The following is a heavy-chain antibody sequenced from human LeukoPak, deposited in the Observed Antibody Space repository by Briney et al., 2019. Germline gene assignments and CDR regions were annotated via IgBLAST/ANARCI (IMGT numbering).Heavy chain of an antibody. CDR3: AKAFFGDWCDS. CDR2: ISGSGGST. D-gene: IGHD3-10*01. Sequence: PGGSLRLSCAASGFTFSSYAMSWVRQAPGKGLDWVSSISGSGGSTYYPDSVKGRFTISRDNSKNTLYLQMNSLRAEDRVVYYCAKAFFGDWCDSWRRGTLVSV. V-gene: IGHV3-23*01. CDR1: GFTFSSYA. J-gene: IGHJ5*01.